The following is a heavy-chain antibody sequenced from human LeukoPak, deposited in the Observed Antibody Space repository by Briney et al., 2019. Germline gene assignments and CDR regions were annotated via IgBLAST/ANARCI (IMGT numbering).Heavy chain of an antibody. CDR1: GYTFTSYY. D-gene: IGHD3-10*01. Sequence: ASVKVSCKASGYTFTSYYMHWVRQAPGQGLEWMGIINPSGGSTSYAQKFQGRVTMTRDTSTSTAYMELSSLRSEDTAVYFCARDTGGYFDYWGQGTLVTVSS. CDR2: INPSGGST. J-gene: IGHJ4*02. V-gene: IGHV1-46*01. CDR3: ARDTGGYFDY.